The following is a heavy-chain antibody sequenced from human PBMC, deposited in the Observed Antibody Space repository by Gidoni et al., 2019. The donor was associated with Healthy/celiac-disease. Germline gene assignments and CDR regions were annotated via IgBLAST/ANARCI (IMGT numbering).Heavy chain of an antibody. Sequence: QVQLVVSGGGVVQPGRSLRLSCAASGFTFSSYDMHWVRQAPGKGLEWVAVISYDGSNKYYADSVKGRFTISRDNSKNTLYLQMNSLRAEDTAVYYCARDTRNYTLWFGEQCLDYWGQGTLVTVSS. CDR2: ISYDGSNK. CDR3: ARDTRNYTLWFGEQCLDY. CDR1: GFTFSSYD. D-gene: IGHD3-10*01. V-gene: IGHV3-30-3*01. J-gene: IGHJ4*02.